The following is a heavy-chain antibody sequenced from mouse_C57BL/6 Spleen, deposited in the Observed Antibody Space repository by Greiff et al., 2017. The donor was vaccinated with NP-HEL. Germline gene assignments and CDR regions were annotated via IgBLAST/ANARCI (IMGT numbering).Heavy chain of an antibody. Sequence: QVQLQQPGAELVMPGASVKLSCKASGYTFTSYWMHWVKQRPGQGLEWIGEVDPSDSYTNYNQKFKGKSTLTVDKSSSTAYMELSSLTSEESAVYYSARGYYYDKGTWFAYWGQGTLVTVSA. CDR3: ARGYYYDKGTWFAY. CDR2: VDPSDSYT. J-gene: IGHJ3*01. V-gene: IGHV1-69*01. CDR1: GYTFTSYW. D-gene: IGHD2-4*01.